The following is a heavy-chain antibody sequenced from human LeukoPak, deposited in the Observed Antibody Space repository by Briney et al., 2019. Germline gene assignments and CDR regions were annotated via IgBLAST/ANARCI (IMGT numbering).Heavy chain of an antibody. CDR3: ARVQSSWAGRYFDWLPAFDI. Sequence: SVTLSLTCGVYGGSLSGYFWSWIRQTPGTGLEWIGDINHGGNTNYNPSLKSRVTISVDTSKNHYSLKMNSVTAADTAIYYCARVQSSWAGRYFDWLPAFDIWGQGAVVTVSS. CDR1: GGSLSGYF. J-gene: IGHJ3*02. V-gene: IGHV4-34*01. CDR2: INHGGNT. D-gene: IGHD3-9*01.